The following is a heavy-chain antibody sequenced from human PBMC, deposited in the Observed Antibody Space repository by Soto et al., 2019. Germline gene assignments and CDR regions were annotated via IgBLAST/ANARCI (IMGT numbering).Heavy chain of an antibody. CDR1: GSPFSSIA. CDR2: VSIGGST. V-gene: IGHV3-23*01. Sequence: DVQLLESGGALEHPEGPLDSPVQASGSPFSSIARAGARQGPGKGLEWVAVVSIGGSTHYADSVRGRFTISRDNSKNTLSLQMNSLTAEDTAVYFCAKRRGAGGHFDYWGQGALVTVSS. D-gene: IGHD2-15*01. J-gene: IGHJ4*02. CDR3: AKRRGAGGHFDY.